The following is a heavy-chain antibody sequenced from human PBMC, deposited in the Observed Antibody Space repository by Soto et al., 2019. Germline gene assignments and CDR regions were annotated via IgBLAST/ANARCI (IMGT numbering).Heavy chain of an antibody. J-gene: IGHJ6*02. D-gene: IGHD6-6*01. Sequence: QVQLQESGPGLVKPSETLSLTCTVSGGSISSYYWSWIRQPPGKGLEWIGYIYYSGSTNYNPSLKSRVTISVDTSKNQFSLKLSSVTAADTAVYYCARDWGGLSSSRGYYYYGMDVWGQGTTVTVSS. CDR2: IYYSGST. CDR1: GGSISSYY. V-gene: IGHV4-59*01. CDR3: ARDWGGLSSSRGYYYYGMDV.